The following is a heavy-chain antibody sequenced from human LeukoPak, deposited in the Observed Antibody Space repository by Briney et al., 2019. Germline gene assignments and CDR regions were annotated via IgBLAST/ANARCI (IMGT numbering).Heavy chain of an antibody. CDR3: ARTGAPYYYYYMDV. Sequence: ASVKVSCKASGGTFSSYAISWVRQAPGQGLEWMGGIIPIFGTANYAQKFQGRVTITADEPTSTAYMELSSLRSEDTAVYYCARTGAPYYYYYMDVWGKGTTVTVSS. V-gene: IGHV1-69*13. J-gene: IGHJ6*03. D-gene: IGHD1-1*01. CDR1: GGTFSSYA. CDR2: IIPIFGTA.